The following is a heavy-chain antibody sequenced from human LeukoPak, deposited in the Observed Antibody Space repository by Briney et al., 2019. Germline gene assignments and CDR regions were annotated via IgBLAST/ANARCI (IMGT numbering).Heavy chain of an antibody. Sequence: GGSLRLSCGASGFSFSLYGMHWVRQAPGKGLEWVAFIWAAGNDDFYADSVKGRFTISRDNAKNSLYLQMNSLRAEDTALYYCAREVSEGFDFWGQGTLVTVSS. D-gene: IGHD3-22*01. CDR1: GFSFSLYG. CDR3: AREVSEGFDF. CDR2: IWAAGNDD. V-gene: IGHV3-33*01. J-gene: IGHJ4*02.